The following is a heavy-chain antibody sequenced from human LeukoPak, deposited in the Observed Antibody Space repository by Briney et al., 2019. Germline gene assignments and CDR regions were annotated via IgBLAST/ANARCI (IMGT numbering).Heavy chain of an antibody. CDR2: ISWNSGSI. Sequence: GGSLRLSCAASGFTFVDYAMHWVRQAPGKGLEWVSGISWNSGSIGYADSMKGRFTISRDNAKNSLYLQMNSLRAEDTALYYCAKGLSSIAAILDYWGQGTLVTVSS. D-gene: IGHD6-6*01. J-gene: IGHJ4*02. CDR1: GFTFVDYA. V-gene: IGHV3-9*01. CDR3: AKGLSSIAAILDY.